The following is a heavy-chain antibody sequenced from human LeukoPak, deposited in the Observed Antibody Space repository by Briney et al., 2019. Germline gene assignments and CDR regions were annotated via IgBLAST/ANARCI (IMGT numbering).Heavy chain of an antibody. J-gene: IGHJ4*02. D-gene: IGHD3-16*01. CDR3: ARYVPTTQNFDY. V-gene: IGHV3-7*01. CDR2: IKQDGSEK. CDR1: GFTFSNYW. Sequence: SGGSLRLSCAASGFTFSNYWMNWVRQAPGKGLEWVANIKQDGSEKYYVDSVKGRFTISRDNSKNSLYLQMNNLRAEDTAVYYCARYVPTTQNFDYWGQGTLVTVSS.